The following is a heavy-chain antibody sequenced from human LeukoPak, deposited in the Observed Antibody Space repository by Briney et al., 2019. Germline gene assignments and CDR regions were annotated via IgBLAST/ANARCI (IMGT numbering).Heavy chain of an antibody. CDR1: GFTFSAYA. D-gene: IGHD6-13*01. Sequence: GGSLRLSCEASGFTFSAYAMTWVRQAPEKGLEWVSTITPSDSGTYYADSVRGRFTISRDISENTLYLQMNSLRVDDTAVYYCAKAWGAAGTIESWGQGTLVSVSS. J-gene: IGHJ4*02. CDR2: ITPSDSGT. CDR3: AKAWGAAGTIES. V-gene: IGHV3-23*01.